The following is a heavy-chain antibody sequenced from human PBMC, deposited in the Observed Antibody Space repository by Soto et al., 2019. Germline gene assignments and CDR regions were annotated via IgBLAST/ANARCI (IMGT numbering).Heavy chain of an antibody. J-gene: IGHJ5*02. CDR1: GFTFSSSA. D-gene: IGHD6-19*01. Sequence: EVQLLDSGGGLVQPGGSLRLSCAASGFTFSSSAMSWVRQAPGKGLEWVSAVSGSGGTTYYADSVRGRFTISRANSKNTLYLQLNRLRAEETAIYFCARCTVDTIVTSGWCHYLDPWGQGTLVTVSS. CDR2: VSGSGGTT. CDR3: ARCTVDTIVTSGWCHYLDP. V-gene: IGHV3-23*01.